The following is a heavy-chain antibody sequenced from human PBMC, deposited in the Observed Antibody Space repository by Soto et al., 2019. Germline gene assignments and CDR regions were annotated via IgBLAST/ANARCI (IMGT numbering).Heavy chain of an antibody. CDR2: IKQDGSEK. J-gene: IGHJ4*02. D-gene: IGHD3-16*02. Sequence: GGSLRLSCAASGFTFSSYWMSWVRQAPGKGLEWVANIKQDGSEKYYVDSVKGRFTISRDNAKNSLYLQMNSLRAEDTAVYYCASSESGRTYYDYIWGSYRPYYFDYWGQGTLVTVSS. CDR3: ASSESGRTYYDYIWGSYRPYYFDY. V-gene: IGHV3-7*01. CDR1: GFTFSSYW.